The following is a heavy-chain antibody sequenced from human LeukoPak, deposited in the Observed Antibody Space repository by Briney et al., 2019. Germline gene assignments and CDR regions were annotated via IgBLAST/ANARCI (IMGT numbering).Heavy chain of an antibody. CDR2: INHSGST. J-gene: IGHJ6*02. CDR3: AGRPRGVTTGYSGLDV. CDR1: DGSFSGYY. Sequence: SETLSLTCAVYDGSFSGYYWSWIRQPPGKGLEWIGEINHSGSTNYNPSLKSRVTISVDTFKNQFSLKLSSVTAADTAIYSCAGRPRGVTTGYSGLDVWGQGTTVTVSS. V-gene: IGHV4-34*01. D-gene: IGHD4-17*01.